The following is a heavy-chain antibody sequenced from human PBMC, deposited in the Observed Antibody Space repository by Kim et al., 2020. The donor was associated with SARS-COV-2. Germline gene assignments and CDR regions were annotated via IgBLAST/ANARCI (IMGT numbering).Heavy chain of an antibody. J-gene: IGHJ4*02. CDR3: ATEIITFGGIISEDY. Sequence: ADTVKRRFTISRDNSTNTLYLQRNSLRAEDTAVYYCATEIITFGGIISEDYWGQGTLVTVSS. D-gene: IGHD3-16*01. V-gene: IGHV3-30*07.